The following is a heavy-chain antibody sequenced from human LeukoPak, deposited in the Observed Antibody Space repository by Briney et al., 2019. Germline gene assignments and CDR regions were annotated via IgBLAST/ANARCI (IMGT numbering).Heavy chain of an antibody. J-gene: IGHJ4*02. CDR1: GLTFSNAW. CDR3: ATDQYHLPDY. D-gene: IGHD2-2*01. CDR2: IWYDGSNK. V-gene: IGHV3-33*08. Sequence: GGSLRLSCAASGLTFSNAWMSWVRQAPGKGLEWVAIIWYDGSNKYYADSVKGRFTISKDNSKNTLYLQMNSLRAEDTAVYYCATDQYHLPDYWGQGTLVTVSS.